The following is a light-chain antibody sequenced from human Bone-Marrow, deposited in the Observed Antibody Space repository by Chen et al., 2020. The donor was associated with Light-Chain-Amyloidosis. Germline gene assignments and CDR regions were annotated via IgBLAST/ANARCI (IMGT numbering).Light chain of an antibody. CDR2: DAS. Sequence: EIVLTQSPATLSLSPWERSTLACSASHSVSGYLAWYQQKPGQAPRLLMYDASNRATGIPARFSGSGSGTDFTLTISSLEPEDFAVYYCQQRSNWPPGFTFGPGTKVDIK. V-gene: IGKV3-11*01. CDR3: QQRSNWPPGFT. J-gene: IGKJ3*01. CDR1: HSVSGY.